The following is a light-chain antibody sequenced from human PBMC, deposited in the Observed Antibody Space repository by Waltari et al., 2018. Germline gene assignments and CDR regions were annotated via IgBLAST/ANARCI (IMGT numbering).Light chain of an antibody. Sequence: VLTQSPATLSLSPGAGATLSCRASKSISTYLAWFQQRPGQAPRLLIYDASNRAAGVPARFSGSGSGTDFTLSISSLEPEDFAVYYCHQRGSWPITFGQGTRLEIK. V-gene: IGKV3-11*01. CDR3: HQRGSWPIT. CDR2: DAS. J-gene: IGKJ5*01. CDR1: KSISTY.